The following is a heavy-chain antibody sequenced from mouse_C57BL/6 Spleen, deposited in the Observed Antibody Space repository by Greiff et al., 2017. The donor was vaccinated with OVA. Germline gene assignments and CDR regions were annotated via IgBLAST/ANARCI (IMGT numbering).Heavy chain of an antibody. J-gene: IGHJ3*01. CDR1: GFSLTSYG. CDR3: ARSYDYGPAWFAY. V-gene: IGHV2-2*01. CDR2: IWSGGST. Sequence: VQLQQSGPGLVQPSQSLSITCTVSGFSLTSYGVHWVRQSPGKGLEWLGVIWSGGSTDYNAAFISRLSISKDNSKSQVSFKMNSLQADDTAIYYCARSYDYGPAWFAYWGQGTLVTVSA. D-gene: IGHD2-4*01.